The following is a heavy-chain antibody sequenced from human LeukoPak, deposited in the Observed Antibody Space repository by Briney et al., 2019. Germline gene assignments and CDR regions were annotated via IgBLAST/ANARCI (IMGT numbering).Heavy chain of an antibody. J-gene: IGHJ6*03. V-gene: IGHV4-59*12. Sequence: SETLSLTCTVSGGSISSYYWSWIRQPPGKGLEWIGYIIYSGGTNYNPSLKSRVTMSVDTSKNQFSLKLSSVTAADTAVYYCARERYYYYYMDVWGKGTTVTVSS. CDR3: ARERYYYYYMDV. CDR1: GGSISSYY. CDR2: IIYSGGT.